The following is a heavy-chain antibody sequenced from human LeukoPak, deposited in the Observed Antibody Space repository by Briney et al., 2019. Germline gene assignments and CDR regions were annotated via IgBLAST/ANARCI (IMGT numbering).Heavy chain of an antibody. J-gene: IGHJ5*02. CDR2: INHSGST. V-gene: IGHV4-34*01. CDR3: ARASGYSSGWYLGNWFDP. Sequence: PGGSLRLSCAASGFTFSSYAMTWIRQPPGKGLEWIGEINHSGSTNYNPSLKSRVTISVDTSKNQFSLKLSSVTAADTAVYYCARASGYSSGWYLGNWFDPWGQGTLVTVSS. D-gene: IGHD6-19*01. CDR1: GFTFSSYA.